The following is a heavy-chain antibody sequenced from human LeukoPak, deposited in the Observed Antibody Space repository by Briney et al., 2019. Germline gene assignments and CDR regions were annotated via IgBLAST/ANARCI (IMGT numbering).Heavy chain of an antibody. V-gene: IGHV1-2*02. CDR3: VRQPLWFGELSADY. Sequence: GASVKVSCKASGCSFIGYYIHWVRQAPGQGLEWMGWINPNSGGTNYAQKFQGRVTMTRDTSISTAYMEVTRLRSDDTAVYYCVRQPLWFGELSADYWGQGTLVTVSS. CDR2: INPNSGGT. D-gene: IGHD3-10*01. J-gene: IGHJ4*02. CDR1: GCSFIGYY.